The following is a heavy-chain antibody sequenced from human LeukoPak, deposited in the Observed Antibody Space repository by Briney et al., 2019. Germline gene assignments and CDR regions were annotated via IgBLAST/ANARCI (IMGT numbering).Heavy chain of an antibody. CDR1: GFTFSSYW. CDR2: IKQDGSEK. CDR3: ASLPRPDWLLYEDYYYGMDV. V-gene: IGHV3-7*01. Sequence: GGSLRLSCAASGFTFSSYWMSWVRQAPGKGLEWVANIKQDGSEKYYVDSVKGRFTISRDNAKNSLYLQMNSLRAEDTAVYYCASLPRPDWLLYEDYYYGMDVWGQGTTVTVSS. J-gene: IGHJ6*02. D-gene: IGHD3/OR15-3a*01.